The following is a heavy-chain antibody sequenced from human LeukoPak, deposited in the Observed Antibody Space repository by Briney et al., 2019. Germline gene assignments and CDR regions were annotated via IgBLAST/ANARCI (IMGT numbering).Heavy chain of an antibody. CDR2: INSDGSST. V-gene: IGHV3-74*01. D-gene: IGHD4-17*01. CDR1: GFTFSSYW. J-gene: IGHJ5*02. Sequence: PGGSLRLSCAASGFTFSSYWMHWVRQAPGKGLVWVSRINSDGSSTSYADSVKGRFTISRDNAKNTLYLQMNSLRAGDTAVYYCARDLYGDYEYNWFGPWGQGTLVTVSS. CDR3: ARDLYGDYEYNWFGP.